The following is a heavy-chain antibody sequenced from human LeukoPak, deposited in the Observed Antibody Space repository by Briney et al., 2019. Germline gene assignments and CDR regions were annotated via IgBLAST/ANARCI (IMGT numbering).Heavy chain of an antibody. Sequence: GGSLRLSCAASGFTFSSYAMSWVRQAPGKGLEWVSAVTGSGGSTYYADSVKGRFTISGDNSKNTLYLQMNSLRAEDTAVYYCAKRTGDGSYRYFDYWGQGTLVTVSS. CDR2: VTGSGGST. J-gene: IGHJ4*02. V-gene: IGHV3-23*01. D-gene: IGHD1-26*01. CDR3: AKRTGDGSYRYFDY. CDR1: GFTFSSYA.